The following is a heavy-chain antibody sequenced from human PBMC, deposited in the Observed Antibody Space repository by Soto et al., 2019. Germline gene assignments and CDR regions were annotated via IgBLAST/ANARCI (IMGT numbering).Heavy chain of an antibody. Sequence: LGESLTLSCKGSGYSFTSYWIGWVRQMPGKGLEWMGIIYPGDSDTRYSPSFQGQVTISADKSISTAYLQWSSLTASDTAMYYCARLIGYGGDDAFDIWGQGTMVTASS. CDR2: IYPGDSDT. D-gene: IGHD2-21*01. V-gene: IGHV5-51*01. J-gene: IGHJ3*02. CDR3: ARLIGYGGDDAFDI. CDR1: GYSFTSYW.